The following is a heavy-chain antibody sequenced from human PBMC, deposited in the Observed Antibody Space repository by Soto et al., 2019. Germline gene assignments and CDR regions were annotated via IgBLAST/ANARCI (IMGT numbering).Heavy chain of an antibody. D-gene: IGHD6-6*01. CDR1: GGSFSGYY. Sequence: WGTLYLTCAVYGGSFSGYYWSWIRQPPGKGLEWIGEINHSGSTNYNPSLKSRVTISVDTSKNQFSLKLSSVTAADTAVYYCARSLSSWYSSSGWFDPWGQGTLVTVSS. V-gene: IGHV4-34*01. CDR2: INHSGST. J-gene: IGHJ5*02. CDR3: ARSLSSWYSSSGWFDP.